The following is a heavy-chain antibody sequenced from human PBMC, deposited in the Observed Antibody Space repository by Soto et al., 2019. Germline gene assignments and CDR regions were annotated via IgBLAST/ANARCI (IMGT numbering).Heavy chain of an antibody. J-gene: IGHJ4*02. D-gene: IGHD3-22*01. V-gene: IGHV3-33*01. Sequence: PGGSLRLSCAASGFTFSSYGMHWVRQAPGKGLEWVAVMWSEGGNKHYADSVKGRFTISRDNSKNTLYLQMNSLRAEDTALYYCARDPPDDSSGYFSLDYWGQGTRVTVS. CDR2: MWSEGGNK. CDR1: GFTFSSYG. CDR3: ARDPPDDSSGYFSLDY.